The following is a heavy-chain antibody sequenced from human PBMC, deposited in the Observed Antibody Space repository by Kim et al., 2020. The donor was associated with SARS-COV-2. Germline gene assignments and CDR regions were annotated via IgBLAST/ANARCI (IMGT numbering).Heavy chain of an antibody. CDR3: ARIRTMSSGYYGFDY. D-gene: IGHD3-22*01. Sequence: TSLKTRLTISKDTSKNQVVLTMTNMDPVDTATYYCARIRTMSSGYYGFDYWGQGTLVTVSS. V-gene: IGHV2-70*01. J-gene: IGHJ4*02.